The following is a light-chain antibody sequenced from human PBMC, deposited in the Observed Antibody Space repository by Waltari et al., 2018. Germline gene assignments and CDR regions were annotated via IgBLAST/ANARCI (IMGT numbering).Light chain of an antibody. CDR2: WAS. CDR3: QQYYSTPLT. Sequence: DIVMTQSPDSLAVPLGERATITCKSSQSVLYSSNNKNYLAWYQQKPGQPPKLLIYWASIRESGVPDRFICSVSGTDFTLTISSLQAEDVAVYYCQQYYSTPLTFGQGTKLEIK. J-gene: IGKJ2*01. CDR1: QSVLYSSNNKNY. V-gene: IGKV4-1*01.